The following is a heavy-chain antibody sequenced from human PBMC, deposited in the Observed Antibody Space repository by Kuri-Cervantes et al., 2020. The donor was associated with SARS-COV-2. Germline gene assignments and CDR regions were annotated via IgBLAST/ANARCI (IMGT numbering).Heavy chain of an antibody. CDR1: GFTFSSYG. V-gene: IGHV3-30*18. CDR3: AKDAQPQIVLLFVEWLFRSPFDP. D-gene: IGHD3-3*01. Sequence: GGSLRLSCAASGFTFSSYGMHWVRQAPGKGLEGVAFISYDGSNKYYADSVKGRFTISRDISKTTLYLQINSLRAEDKAVYYCAKDAQPQIVLLFVEWLFRSPFDPWRRGTLVTVSS. CDR2: ISYDGSNK. J-gene: IGHJ5*02.